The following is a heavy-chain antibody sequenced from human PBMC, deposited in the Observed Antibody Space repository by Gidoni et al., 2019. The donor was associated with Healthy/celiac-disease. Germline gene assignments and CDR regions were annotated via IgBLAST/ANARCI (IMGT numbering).Heavy chain of an antibody. J-gene: IGHJ6*03. D-gene: IGHD2-21*01. Sequence: QVTLRESGPALVKPTQTLTLTCTFSGFSLSTRGMCVSWIRQPPGKALEWLALIDWDDDKYYSTSLKTRLTISKDTSKNQVVLTMTNMDPVDTATYYCARHRYDSAYCGGDCYPYYYYYMDVWGKGTTVTVSS. V-gene: IGHV2-70*01. CDR3: ARHRYDSAYCGGDCYPYYYYYMDV. CDR1: GFSLSTRGMC. CDR2: IDWDDDK.